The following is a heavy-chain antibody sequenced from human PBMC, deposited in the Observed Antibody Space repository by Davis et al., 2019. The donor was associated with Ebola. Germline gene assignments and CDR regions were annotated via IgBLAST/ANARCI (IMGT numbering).Heavy chain of an antibody. J-gene: IGHJ4*02. V-gene: IGHV4-39*07. Sequence: MPSETLSLTCTVSGASISSRSYYWGWIRQPPGKGLEWVGSFSYGDNTHYYNPSLRSRVTISVDTSRNQFSLKLSSATAADTAMYYCAKGPFVAFDWGQGTLVTVSS. CDR3: AKGPFVAFD. CDR1: GASISSRSYY. D-gene: IGHD3-3*02. CDR2: FSYGDNTH.